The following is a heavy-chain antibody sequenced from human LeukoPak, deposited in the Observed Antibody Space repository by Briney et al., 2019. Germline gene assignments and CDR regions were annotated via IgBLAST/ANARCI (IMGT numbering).Heavy chain of an antibody. D-gene: IGHD6-13*01. J-gene: IGHJ1*01. V-gene: IGHV1-18*01. CDR3: ARDLPGIALTTPVRFQH. CDR1: GYTFTSYG. CDR2: ISAYNGNT. Sequence: GASVKVSCKASGYTFTSYGISWVRQAPGQGLEWMGWISAYNGNTNCAQKLQGRVTMTTDTSTSTAYMELRSLRSDDTAVYYCARDLPGIALTTPVRFQHWGQGTLVTVSS.